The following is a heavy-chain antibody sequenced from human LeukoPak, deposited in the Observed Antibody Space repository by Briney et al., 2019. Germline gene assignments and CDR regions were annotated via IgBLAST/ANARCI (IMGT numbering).Heavy chain of an antibody. CDR1: GGSISRYY. Sequence: SETLSLTCTVSGGSISRYYWSWIRQPAGKGLEWIGRIYTSGSTHYNPSLKSRVTISLDKSKNQFSLKLSSVTAADTAVYFCAREEYNDSSGRILWGQGTLVTVSS. CDR3: AREEYNDSSGRIL. J-gene: IGHJ4*02. D-gene: IGHD3-22*01. V-gene: IGHV4-4*07. CDR2: IYTSGST.